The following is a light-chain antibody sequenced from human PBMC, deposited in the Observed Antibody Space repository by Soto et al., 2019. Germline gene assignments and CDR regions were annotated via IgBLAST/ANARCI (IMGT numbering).Light chain of an antibody. CDR2: GAS. V-gene: IGKV3-20*01. CDR1: QSVSSNY. J-gene: IGKJ1*01. Sequence: ESVLTQSPGTLSLSPGERATLSCRASQSVSSNYLAWYQQKPGQAPRLLIYGASTRATGIPDRFSGSGSGTDFTLTISRLEPGDSAVYYCQQYGSSPTWTFGQGTKVEIK. CDR3: QQYGSSPTWT.